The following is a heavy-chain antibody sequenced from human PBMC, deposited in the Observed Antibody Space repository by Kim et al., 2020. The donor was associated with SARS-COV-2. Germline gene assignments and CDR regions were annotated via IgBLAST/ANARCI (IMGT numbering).Heavy chain of an antibody. CDR2: IKQDASVI. V-gene: IGHV3-7*01. CDR1: GFTFSSYW. CDR3: ARPYRGGSFDI. Sequence: GGSLRLFCAASGFTFSSYWMSWVRQAPGKGLEWVASIKQDASVISYVDSVRGRFTISRDNAKNSLSLQMDSLRAEDTALYFCARPYRGGSFDIWGQGTMV. D-gene: IGHD3-16*01. J-gene: IGHJ3*02.